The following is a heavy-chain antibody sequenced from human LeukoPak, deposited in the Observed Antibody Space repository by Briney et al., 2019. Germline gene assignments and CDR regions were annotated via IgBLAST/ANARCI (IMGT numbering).Heavy chain of an antibody. CDR3: AREMTNDEASDY. Sequence: ASVKVSCKASGYTFTGYYMYWVRQAPGQGLEWMGWINPNSGGTNYAQKFQGRVTMTRDTSISTAYMELSRLRSDDTAVYYCAREMTNDEASDYWGQGTLVTVSS. J-gene: IGHJ4*02. CDR1: GYTFTGYY. V-gene: IGHV1-2*02. CDR2: INPNSGGT.